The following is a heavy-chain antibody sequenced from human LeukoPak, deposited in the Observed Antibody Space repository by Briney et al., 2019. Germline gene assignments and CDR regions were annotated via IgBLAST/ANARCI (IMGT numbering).Heavy chain of an antibody. J-gene: IGHJ4*02. V-gene: IGHV3-66*01. D-gene: IGHD3-10*01. Sequence: GGSLRLSCAASGFTVSSNYMSWVRQAPGKGLEWVSVIYSGGSTYYADSVKGRFTISRDNAKNSLYLQMNSLRAEDTAVYYCGRFGDEAAVDYWGQGTLVTVSS. CDR1: GFTVSSNY. CDR3: GRFGDEAAVDY. CDR2: IYSGGST.